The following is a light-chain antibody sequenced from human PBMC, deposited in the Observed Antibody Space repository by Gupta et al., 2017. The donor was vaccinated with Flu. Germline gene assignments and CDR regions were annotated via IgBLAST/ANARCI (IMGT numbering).Light chain of an antibody. V-gene: IGLV3-10*01. CDR2: EDY. J-gene: IGLJ2*01. Sequence: SYELTQPPSVSVSPGQTARITCSGDALPKKYAYWYQQKSGQAPVLVIYEDYKRPSGIPERFSGSSSGTIATLTISGAQVEDEADYYCYSTDSSGVVFGGGTKLTVL. CDR3: YSTDSSGVV. CDR1: ALPKKY.